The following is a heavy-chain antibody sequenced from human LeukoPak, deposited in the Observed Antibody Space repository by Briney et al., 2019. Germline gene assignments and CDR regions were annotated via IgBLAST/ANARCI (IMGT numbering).Heavy chain of an antibody. Sequence: GASVEVSCKASGYTFTGYYMHWVRQAPGQGLEWMGWINPNSGGTNYAQKFQGRVTMTRDTSISTAYMELSRLRSDDTAVYYCARDFVYYYGSGSHYYYYGMDVWGQGTTVTVSS. V-gene: IGHV1-2*02. CDR1: GYTFTGYY. CDR3: ARDFVYYYGSGSHYYYYGMDV. CDR2: INPNSGGT. D-gene: IGHD3-10*01. J-gene: IGHJ6*02.